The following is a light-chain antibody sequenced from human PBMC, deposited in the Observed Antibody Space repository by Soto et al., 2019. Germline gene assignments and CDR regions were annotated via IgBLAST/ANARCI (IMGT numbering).Light chain of an antibody. CDR3: CSYAGSSTP. Sequence: QSALTQPASVSGSPGQSITISCTGTSSDVGSYNLVSWYQQHPGTAPKLMIYEGSKRPSGVSNRFSGSKSGNTASLTISGLQAEDEADYYCCSYAGSSTPFGGGTKLTVL. V-gene: IGLV2-23*01. CDR1: SSDVGSYNL. CDR2: EGS. J-gene: IGLJ3*02.